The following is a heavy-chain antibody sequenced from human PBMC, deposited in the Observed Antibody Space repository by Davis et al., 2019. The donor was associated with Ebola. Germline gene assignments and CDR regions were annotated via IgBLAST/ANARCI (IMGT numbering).Heavy chain of an antibody. J-gene: IGHJ6*04. D-gene: IGHD4-11*01. CDR1: RYTFSNYY. CDR2: INPHNGNT. V-gene: IGHV1-18*04. Sequence: ASVKVSCKASRYTFSNYYIHWVRRAPGQGLEWMGWINPHNGNTNYAQNVQGRVIMTSDTATTTAYMEVGSLRSDDTAVYYCARGDYMAMASGYYGMDVWGSGTTVTVSS. CDR3: ARGDYMAMASGYYGMDV.